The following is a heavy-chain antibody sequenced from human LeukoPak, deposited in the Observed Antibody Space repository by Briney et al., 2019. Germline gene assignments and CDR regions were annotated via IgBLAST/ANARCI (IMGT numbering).Heavy chain of an antibody. Sequence: SQTLSLTCAISGDSVSSNIAVWNWIRQSPSRGLEWLGRTYYRSKWYNDYAVSMKSRITINPETSKNQFSLQLNSVTPEDTAVYFCASLITASETGFDFWGQGTLVTVSS. J-gene: IGHJ4*02. D-gene: IGHD3-10*01. CDR3: ASLITASETGFDF. CDR2: TYYRSKWYN. CDR1: GDSVSSNIAV. V-gene: IGHV6-1*01.